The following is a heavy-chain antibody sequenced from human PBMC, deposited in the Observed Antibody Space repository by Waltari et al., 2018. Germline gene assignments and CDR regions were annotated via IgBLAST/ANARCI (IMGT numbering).Heavy chain of an antibody. CDR3: ARRGRLSSYFFDY. V-gene: IGHV4-38-2*01. D-gene: IGHD2-15*01. CDR2: IYPGGDT. Sequence: QLHLQESGPGLLKPSETLSLTCAVPGYSISGGDFWGWIRQPPGTGLEWIGSIYPGGDTYFNPSLKSRVTISVDKSKTQYSLNLRSMTAADTAVYYCARRGRLSSYFFDYWGQGTLVTVSS. CDR1: GYSISGGDF. J-gene: IGHJ4*02.